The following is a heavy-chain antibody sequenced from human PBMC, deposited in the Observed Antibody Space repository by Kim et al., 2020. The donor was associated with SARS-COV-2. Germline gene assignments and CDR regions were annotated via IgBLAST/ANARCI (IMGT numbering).Heavy chain of an antibody. CDR3: ARGGTVSQEPDYFDY. CDR1: GYSFTSYW. J-gene: IGHJ4*02. V-gene: IGHV5-51*01. D-gene: IGHD4-17*01. Sequence: GESLKISCKGSGYSFTSYWIGWVRQMPGKGLEWMGIIYPGDSDTRYSPSFQGQVTISADKSISTAYLQWSSLKASDTAMYYCARGGTVSQEPDYFDYWGQGTLVTVSS. CDR2: IYPGDSDT.